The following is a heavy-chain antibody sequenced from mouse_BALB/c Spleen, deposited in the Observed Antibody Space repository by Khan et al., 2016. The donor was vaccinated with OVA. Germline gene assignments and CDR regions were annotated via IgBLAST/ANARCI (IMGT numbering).Heavy chain of an antibody. CDR3: ARRNYFGYTFAY. V-gene: IGHV1-77*01. J-gene: IGHJ3*01. Sequence: VQLQESGAELARPGASVKLSCKASGYTFTDYYINWVKLRTGQGLEWIGEISPGSGDTYYNERFKSKATLTADKSSSTAYMQLSSLTSEASAVYFCARRNYFGYTFAYWGQGTLVTVSA. CDR1: GYTFTDYY. D-gene: IGHD1-2*01. CDR2: ISPGSGDT.